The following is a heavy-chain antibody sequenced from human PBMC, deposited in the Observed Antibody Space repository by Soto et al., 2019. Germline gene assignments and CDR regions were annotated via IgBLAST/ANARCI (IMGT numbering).Heavy chain of an antibody. CDR3: AREGAYYYDSRGAFDI. V-gene: IGHV3-30-3*01. J-gene: IGHJ3*02. CDR2: ISYDGSNK. Sequence: QVQLVESWGGVVQPGRSLRLSCAASGFTFSSYAIHWVRQAPGKGLDRVAVISYDGSNKYYADSVKGRFTITRDNSKNTLYLQMNSLRAADTAVDYCAREGAYYYDSRGAFDIWGKVTMVTVSS. CDR1: GFTFSSYA. D-gene: IGHD3-22*01.